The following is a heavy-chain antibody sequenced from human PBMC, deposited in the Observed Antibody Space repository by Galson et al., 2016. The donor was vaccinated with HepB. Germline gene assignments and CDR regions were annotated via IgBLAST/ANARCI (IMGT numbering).Heavy chain of an antibody. Sequence: SLRLSCAASGFTFSNYAMSWVRQAPGEGLEWVSGISGDGGGTCYADSVKGRSTISRDNSRSTLNLQMNSLRVEDTAVYHCAKDRADGSYYFDHWGQGILVTVAS. V-gene: IGHV3-23*01. D-gene: IGHD5-24*01. CDR2: ISGDGGGT. CDR3: AKDRADGSYYFDH. CDR1: GFTFSNYA. J-gene: IGHJ4*02.